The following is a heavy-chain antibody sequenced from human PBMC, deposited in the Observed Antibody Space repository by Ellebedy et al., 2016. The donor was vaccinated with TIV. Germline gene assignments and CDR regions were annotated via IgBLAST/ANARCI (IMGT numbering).Heavy chain of an antibody. V-gene: IGHV3-13*01. Sequence: GESLKISCAASGFTFSSYDMHWVRQVTGKGLEWVSAIGTAGDTYYPGSVKGRFTISRETAKNSLYLKMNSLRAGDTAVYYCARSTEGLDYWGQGTLVTVSS. J-gene: IGHJ4*02. D-gene: IGHD1-14*01. CDR2: IGTAGDT. CDR1: GFTFSSYD. CDR3: ARSTEGLDY.